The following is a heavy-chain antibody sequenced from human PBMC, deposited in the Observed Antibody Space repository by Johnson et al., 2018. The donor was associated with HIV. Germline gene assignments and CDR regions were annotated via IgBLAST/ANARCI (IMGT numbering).Heavy chain of an antibody. CDR2: IYSGGST. D-gene: IGHD3-3*01. Sequence: VQLVESGGGLVQPGGSLRLSCAASGFTVSSNYMSWVRQAPGKGLEWVSVIYSGGSTSYADAVKGRLTSSRDNSKNTLYLQMNSLKAEDTAVYYCAKEITIFGVVRDDAFDIWGQGTMVTVSS. V-gene: IGHV3-66*02. CDR3: AKEITIFGVVRDDAFDI. CDR1: GFTVSSNY. J-gene: IGHJ3*02.